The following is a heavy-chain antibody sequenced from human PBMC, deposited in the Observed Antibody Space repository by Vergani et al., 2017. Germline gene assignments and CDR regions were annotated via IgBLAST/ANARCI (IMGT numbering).Heavy chain of an antibody. CDR3: ARDGDGDDYGMDV. V-gene: IGHV1-18*04. J-gene: IGHJ6*02. CDR1: GYTLTGYY. Sequence: QVQLVQSGAEVKKPGAAVKVSCKASGYTLTGYYMHWVRQAPGQGLEWMGWINAYNGNTNYAQKLQGRVTMTTDTSTSTAYMELRSLRSDDTAVYYCARDGDGDDYGMDVWGQGTTVTVSS. D-gene: IGHD4-17*01. CDR2: INAYNGNT.